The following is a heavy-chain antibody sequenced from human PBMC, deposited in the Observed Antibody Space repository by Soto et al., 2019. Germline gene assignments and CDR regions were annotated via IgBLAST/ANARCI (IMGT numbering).Heavy chain of an antibody. Sequence: EVQLLESGGVLVQPGGSLRLSCAASGFTFGNRPMTWVRQAPGKGLEWVSTINDNGANTHYADSVEGRFTISRDNSKSTLDLQMNSLRAEDTAIYYCARDARKNRFGELSSYYYGMDVWGQGTTVTVSS. J-gene: IGHJ6*02. CDR2: INDNGANT. CDR1: GFTFGNRP. D-gene: IGHD3-10*01. V-gene: IGHV3-23*01. CDR3: ARDARKNRFGELSSYYYGMDV.